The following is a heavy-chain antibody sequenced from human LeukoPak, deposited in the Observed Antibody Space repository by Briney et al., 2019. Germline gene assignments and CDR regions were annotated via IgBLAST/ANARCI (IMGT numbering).Heavy chain of an antibody. CDR1: GFTFSSYW. CDR2: IKQDGSEK. J-gene: IGHJ4*02. Sequence: GGSLRLSCAASGFTFSSYWMSWVRQAPGKGLEWVANIKQDGSEKYYVDSVKGRFTISRDNAKNSLYLQMNSLRAEDTAVYYCARVGSSSWSFSEELGHWGQGTLVTVSS. D-gene: IGHD6-13*01. V-gene: IGHV3-7*01. CDR3: ARVGSSSWSFSEELGH.